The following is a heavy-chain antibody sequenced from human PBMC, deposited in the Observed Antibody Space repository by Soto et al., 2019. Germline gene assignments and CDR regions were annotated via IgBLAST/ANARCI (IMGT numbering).Heavy chain of an antibody. CDR3: AIFIRSGYSYYFDY. Sequence: ASVKVSCKVSGYTLTELSMHWVRQAPGKGLEWMGGFDPEDGETIYAQKFQGRVTMTEDTSTDTAYMELSSLRSEDTAVYYCAIFIRSGYSYYFDYWGQGTLVTVSS. J-gene: IGHJ4*02. CDR2: FDPEDGET. CDR1: GYTLTELS. V-gene: IGHV1-24*01. D-gene: IGHD3-22*01.